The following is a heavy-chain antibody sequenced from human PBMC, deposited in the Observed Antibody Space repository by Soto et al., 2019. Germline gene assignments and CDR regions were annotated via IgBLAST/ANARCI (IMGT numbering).Heavy chain of an antibody. CDR3: ARRVGTMDV. V-gene: IGHV4-34*01. Sequence: SETLSLTCAVYGGSFSDYYWSWIRQPPGKGLEWIGEINHSGITNYNPSLKSRVAMSVDTSKNQFSQKLSSVTAADTAVYYCARRVGTMDVWGQGTTVTVS. CDR1: GGSFSDYY. J-gene: IGHJ6*02. D-gene: IGHD1-1*01. CDR2: INHSGIT.